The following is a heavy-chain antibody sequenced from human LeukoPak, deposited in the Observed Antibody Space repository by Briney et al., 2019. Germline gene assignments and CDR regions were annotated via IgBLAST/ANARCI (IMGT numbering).Heavy chain of an antibody. Sequence: SETLSLTCTVSGGSISSYYWSWIRQPPGKGLEWIGYIYYSGSTNYNPSLKSRVTISVDTSKNQFSLKLNSVTAADTAVYYCASSFGYSYYFDYWGQGTLVTVSS. CDR1: GGSISSYY. CDR3: ASSFGYSYYFDY. V-gene: IGHV4-59*08. CDR2: IYYSGST. D-gene: IGHD5-18*01. J-gene: IGHJ4*02.